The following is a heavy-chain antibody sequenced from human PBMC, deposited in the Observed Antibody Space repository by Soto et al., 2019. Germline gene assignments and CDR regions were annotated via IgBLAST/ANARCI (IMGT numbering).Heavy chain of an antibody. CDR3: ARDGHCSGGSCYSGWFDP. Sequence: QVQLVESGGGVVQPGRSLRLSCAASGFTFSSYAMHWVRQAPGKGLEWVAVISYDGSNKYYADSVKGRFTISRDNSKNTLYLQMNSLRAEDTAVYYCARDGHCSGGSCYSGWFDPWGQGTLVTVSS. CDR2: ISYDGSNK. D-gene: IGHD2-15*01. J-gene: IGHJ5*02. CDR1: GFTFSSYA. V-gene: IGHV3-30-3*01.